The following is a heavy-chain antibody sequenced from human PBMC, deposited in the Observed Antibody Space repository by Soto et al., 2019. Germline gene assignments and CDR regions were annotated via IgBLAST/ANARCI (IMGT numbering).Heavy chain of an antibody. CDR2: IAGSDSST. J-gene: IGHJ4*02. V-gene: IGHV3-23*01. D-gene: IGHD6-13*01. CDR3: AKWKYSSSWFYFDY. Sequence: EVQLLESGGGLVQPGGSLRLSCAASGFTFSSYAMSWVRQAPGKGLEWVSAIAGSDSSTYYADSVKGRFTISRDNSKNTLYLQMNSLRAGDTAVYFCAKWKYSSSWFYFDYWGQGTLVTVSS. CDR1: GFTFSSYA.